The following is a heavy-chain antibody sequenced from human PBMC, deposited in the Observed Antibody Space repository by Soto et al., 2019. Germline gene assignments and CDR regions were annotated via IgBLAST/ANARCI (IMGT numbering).Heavy chain of an antibody. D-gene: IGHD2-2*01. CDR1: GGSISSGGYY. Sequence: QVQLQESGPGLVKPSQTLSLTCTVSGGSISSGGYYWSWIRQHPGKGLEWIGYIYYSGSTYYNPSLKSRVTISVYTSKNQFSLKLSSVPAADTAVYYCARGGVWVPAAKSILYYPGGFDPWGQGTLVTVSS. CDR3: ARGGVWVPAAKSILYYPGGFDP. CDR2: IYYSGST. J-gene: IGHJ5*02. V-gene: IGHV4-31*03.